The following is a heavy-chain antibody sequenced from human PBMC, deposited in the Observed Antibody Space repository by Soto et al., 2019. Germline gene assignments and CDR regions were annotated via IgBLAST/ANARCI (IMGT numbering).Heavy chain of an antibody. D-gene: IGHD6-19*01. Sequence: QVQLQQSGPGLVKPSQTLSLTCAISGDSVSSNSTAWNRIRQSPSRRLEWLGRTYYRSKYYNDYAVSVKSRITINPATSKNQFSLQLNSVPPEETAVYYCARGPIGVTGTGVFDSWGQGTLVTVSS. V-gene: IGHV6-1*01. CDR2: TYYRSKYYN. J-gene: IGHJ4*02. CDR1: GDSVSSNSTA. CDR3: ARGPIGVTGTGVFDS.